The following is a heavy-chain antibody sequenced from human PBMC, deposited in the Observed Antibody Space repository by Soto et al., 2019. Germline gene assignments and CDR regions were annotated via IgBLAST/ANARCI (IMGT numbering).Heavy chain of an antibody. Sequence: SETLSLTCTVSGGSISSGGYYWSWIRQHPGKGLEWIGYIYYSGSTYYNPSLKSRVTISVDTSKNQFSLKLSSVTAADTAVYYCARGGETDSYYYYYMDVWGKGTTVTVSS. CDR2: IYYSGST. CDR1: GGSISSGGYY. V-gene: IGHV4-31*03. J-gene: IGHJ6*03. CDR3: ARGGETDSYYYYYMDV.